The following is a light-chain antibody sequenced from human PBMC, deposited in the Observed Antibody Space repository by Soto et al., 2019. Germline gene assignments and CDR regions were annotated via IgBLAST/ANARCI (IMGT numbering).Light chain of an antibody. J-gene: IGLJ2*01. CDR3: SSDAGSNCVV. CDR1: SSDVGGYNY. Sequence: QSALTQPPSASGSPGQSVTISCTGTSSDVGGYNYVSWYQQHPGKAPKLMIYEVSKRPSGVPDRFSGSKSGNTASLTVSGLQAEDEADYCCSSDAGSNCVVFGGGTKLTVL. CDR2: EVS. V-gene: IGLV2-8*01.